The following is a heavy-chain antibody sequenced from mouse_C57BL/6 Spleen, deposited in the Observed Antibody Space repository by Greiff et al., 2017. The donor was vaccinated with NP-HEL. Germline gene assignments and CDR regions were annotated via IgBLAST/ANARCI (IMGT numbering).Heavy chain of an antibody. D-gene: IGHD1-1*01. Sequence: VHVKQSGPELVKPGASVKISCKASGYSFTGYYMNWVKQSPEKSLEWIGEINPSTGGTTYNQKFKAKATLTVDKSSSTAYMQLKSLTAEDSAFYYCARYDYGSSCFDYWGQGTTLTVSS. CDR2: INPSTGGT. V-gene: IGHV1-42*01. CDR3: ARYDYGSSCFDY. J-gene: IGHJ2*01. CDR1: GYSFTGYY.